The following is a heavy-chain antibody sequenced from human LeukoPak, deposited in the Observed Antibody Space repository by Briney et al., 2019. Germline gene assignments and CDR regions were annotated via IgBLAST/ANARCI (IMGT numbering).Heavy chain of an antibody. CDR3: ARDDSHYYDSSGYSESYYYYGMDV. Sequence: ASVKVSCKASGGTFSSYAISWVRQAPGQGLEWMGWISAYNGNTNYAQKLQGRVTMTTDTSTSTAYMELRSLRSDDTAVYYCARDDSHYYDSSGYSESYYYYGMDVWGQGTTVTVSS. CDR2: ISAYNGNT. V-gene: IGHV1-18*01. D-gene: IGHD3-22*01. CDR1: GGTFSSYA. J-gene: IGHJ6*02.